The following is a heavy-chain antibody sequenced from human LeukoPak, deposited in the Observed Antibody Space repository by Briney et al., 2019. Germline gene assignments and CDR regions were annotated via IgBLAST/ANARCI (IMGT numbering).Heavy chain of an antibody. CDR3: ARAPSWSGYSSYYYMDV. J-gene: IGHJ6*03. V-gene: IGHV1-8*01. D-gene: IGHD3-3*01. CDR1: GYTFTSFD. Sequence: ASVKVSCKASGYTFTSFDINWVRQATGQGLEWMGWMNPNSGNTGYAQKFQGRVTMTRYTSISTAYMELSSLRSEDTAVYYCARAPSWSGYSSYYYMDVWGKGTTVTVSS. CDR2: MNPNSGNT.